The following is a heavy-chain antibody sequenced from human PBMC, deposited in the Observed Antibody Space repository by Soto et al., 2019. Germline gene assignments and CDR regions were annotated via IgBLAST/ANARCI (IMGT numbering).Heavy chain of an antibody. Sequence: EVQLVESGGGLIQPGGSLRLSCSASGFPVSSNYMSWVRQAPGKGLEWASVIYSGGSTYYADSVKGRFTISRDNSKNTLYLPMNSLRAENTAVYYFARDRVESGYPEYFQHWGQGTLVTVSS. D-gene: IGHD3-22*01. CDR3: ARDRVESGYPEYFQH. V-gene: IGHV3-53*01. CDR1: GFPVSSNY. J-gene: IGHJ1*01. CDR2: IYSGGST.